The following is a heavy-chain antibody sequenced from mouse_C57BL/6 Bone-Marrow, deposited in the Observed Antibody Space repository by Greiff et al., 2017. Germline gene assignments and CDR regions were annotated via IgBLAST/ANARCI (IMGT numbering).Heavy chain of an antibody. CDR2: ISDGGSYT. CDR3: ASSYVLLGFAY. CDR1: GFTFSSYS. V-gene: IGHV5-4*03. Sequence: EVKLMESGGGLVKPGGSLKLSCAASGFTFSSYSMSWVRQTPERSLEWVATISDGGSYTYYPDNVKGRFTISRDNATNNLYLQMSHLKSEDTAMYYCASSYVLLGFAYWGQGTLVTVSA. J-gene: IGHJ3*01. D-gene: IGHD6-5*01.